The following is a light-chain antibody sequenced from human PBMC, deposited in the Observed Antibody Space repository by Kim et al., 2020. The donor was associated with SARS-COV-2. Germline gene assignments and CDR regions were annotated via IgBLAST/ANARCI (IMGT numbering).Light chain of an antibody. CDR3: QQYNAYPWT. Sequence: ASVGDRVTITCRASQSVYTWLAWYQQKPGKTPNLVIYKASYLQNGAPSRFSGSGSGTEFTLTINSLQPDDFATYCCQQYNAYPWTFGQGTKVDIK. CDR2: KAS. V-gene: IGKV1-5*03. CDR1: QSVYTW. J-gene: IGKJ1*01.